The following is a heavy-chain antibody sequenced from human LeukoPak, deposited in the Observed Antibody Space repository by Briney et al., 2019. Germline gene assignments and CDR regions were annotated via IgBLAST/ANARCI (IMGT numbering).Heavy chain of an antibody. V-gene: IGHV4-34*01. CDR1: GGSFSGYY. D-gene: IGHD3-3*01. J-gene: IGHJ6*03. CDR2: TNHSGST. Sequence: PSETLSLTCAVYGGSFSGYYWSWIRQPPGKGLEWIGETNHSGSTNYNPSLKSRVTISVDTSKNQFSLKLSSVTAADTAVYYCARWIFGVVSPIGYMDVWGKGTTVTVSS. CDR3: ARWIFGVVSPIGYMDV.